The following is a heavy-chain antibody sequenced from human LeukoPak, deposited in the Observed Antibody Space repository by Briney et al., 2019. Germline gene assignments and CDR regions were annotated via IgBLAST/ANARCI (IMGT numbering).Heavy chain of an antibody. CDR2: INWNGGSI. V-gene: IGHV3-20*04. Sequence: GGSLRLSCAASGFTFDDYGTSWVRQAPGKGLEWVSGINWNGGSIGYADSVKGRFTISRDNAKKSLYLQMNSLRAEDTALYYCARLDTAMVDYWGQGTLVTVSS. CDR1: GFTFDDYG. J-gene: IGHJ4*02. D-gene: IGHD5-18*01. CDR3: ARLDTAMVDY.